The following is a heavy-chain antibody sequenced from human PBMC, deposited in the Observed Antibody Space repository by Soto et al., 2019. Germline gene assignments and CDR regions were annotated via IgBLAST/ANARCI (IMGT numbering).Heavy chain of an antibody. Sequence: SQTLSLTCAISGDSVSSNSAAWDWIRQSPSRGLEWLGRTYYRSKWYNDYAVSVKSRITINPDTSKNQFSLQLNSVTPEDTAVYYCARSRPIAAAGPQFDYWGQGTLVTVSS. CDR2: TYYRSKWYN. CDR3: ARSRPIAAAGPQFDY. D-gene: IGHD6-13*01. J-gene: IGHJ4*02. V-gene: IGHV6-1*01. CDR1: GDSVSSNSAA.